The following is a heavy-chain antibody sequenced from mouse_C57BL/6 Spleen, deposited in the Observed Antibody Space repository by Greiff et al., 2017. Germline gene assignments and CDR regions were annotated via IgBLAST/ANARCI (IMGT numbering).Heavy chain of an antibody. V-gene: IGHV1-19*01. D-gene: IGHD1-1*01. CDR3: ARPYYGSSYGFDY. CDR2: INPYNGGT. Sequence: EVQLQQSGPVLVKPGASVKMSCKASGYTFTDYYMNWVKQSHGKSLEWIGVINPYNGGTSYNQKFKGKATLTVDKSSSTAYMELNSLTSEDSAVYYCARPYYGSSYGFDYWGQGTTLTVSS. J-gene: IGHJ2*01. CDR1: GYTFTDYY.